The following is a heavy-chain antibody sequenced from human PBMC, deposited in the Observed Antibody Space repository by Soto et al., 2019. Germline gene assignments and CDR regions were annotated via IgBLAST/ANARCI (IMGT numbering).Heavy chain of an antibody. J-gene: IGHJ6*02. V-gene: IGHV3-30*18. CDR3: AKGGLQYCSGGSRPYYYGLDV. D-gene: IGHD2-15*01. CDR1: GFTFSSYS. Sequence: QVQLVESGGGVVQPGRSLSLSCAASGFTFSSYSIHRVRQAPGKGLEWVAVISYDGSNKYYADSVKGRFSISRDNSKNTLSLQLNSLRPEDTAVCYCAKGGLQYCSGGSRPYYYGLDVWGHGSTVTVSS. CDR2: ISYDGSNK.